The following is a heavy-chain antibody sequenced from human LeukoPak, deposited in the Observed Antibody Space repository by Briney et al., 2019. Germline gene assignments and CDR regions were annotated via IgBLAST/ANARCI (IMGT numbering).Heavy chain of an antibody. Sequence: GGSLRPSCAASGFTFSSYAMHWVRQAPGKGLEYVSAISSNGGSTYYANSVKGRFTISRDNSKNTLYLQMGSLRAEDMAVYYCARGGSGYCSSTSCFGSDYWGQGTLVTVSS. CDR1: GFTFSSYA. D-gene: IGHD2-2*01. V-gene: IGHV3-64*01. J-gene: IGHJ4*02. CDR2: ISSNGGST. CDR3: ARGGSGYCSSTSCFGSDY.